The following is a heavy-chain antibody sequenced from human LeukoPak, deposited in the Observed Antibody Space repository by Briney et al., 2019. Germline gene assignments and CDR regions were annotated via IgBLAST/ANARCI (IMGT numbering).Heavy chain of an antibody. J-gene: IGHJ3*02. CDR2: ICYSGST. CDR1: GDSISSGYC. V-gene: IGHV4-38-2*02. CDR3: ARDYGYSSAADAFDI. Sequence: SETLSLTCAVSGDSISSGYCWGWIRQPPGKGLERIGSICYSGSTYYNPSLKSLVTISVDTSKNQFSLKLKSVPAADTAVYYCARDYGYSSAADAFDICGQGTMVTVSS. D-gene: IGHD6-19*01.